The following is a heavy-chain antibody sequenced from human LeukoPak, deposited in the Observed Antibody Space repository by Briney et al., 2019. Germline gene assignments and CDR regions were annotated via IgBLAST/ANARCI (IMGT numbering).Heavy chain of an antibody. CDR3: ARKDGDL. CDR1: GGSISSSNW. CDR2: IYHSGST. V-gene: IGHV4-4*02. J-gene: IGHJ5*02. Sequence: SETLPLTCAVSGGSISSSNWWSWVRQPPGKGLEWIGEIYHSGSTNYNPSLKSRLTISLDTSKNQVSLRLSSVTAADTAVYHCARKDGDLWGQGTLVTVSS.